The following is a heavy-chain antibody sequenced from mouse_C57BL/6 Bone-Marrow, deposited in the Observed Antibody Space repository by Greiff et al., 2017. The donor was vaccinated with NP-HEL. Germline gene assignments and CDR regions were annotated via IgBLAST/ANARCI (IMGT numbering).Heavy chain of an antibody. CDR2: IYPRDGST. Sequence: VQRVESGPELVKPGASVKLSCKASGYTFTSYDINWVKQRPGQGLEWIGWIYPRDGSTKYNVKFKGKATLTVDTSSRTAYMELHSLTSEDSAVYFCARDITTVVGYAMDYWGQGTSVTVSS. V-gene: IGHV1-85*01. D-gene: IGHD1-1*01. J-gene: IGHJ4*01. CDR1: GYTFTSYD. CDR3: ARDITTVVGYAMDY.